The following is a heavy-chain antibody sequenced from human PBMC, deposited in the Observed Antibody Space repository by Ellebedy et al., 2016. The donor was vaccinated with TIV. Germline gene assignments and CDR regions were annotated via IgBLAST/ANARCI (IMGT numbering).Heavy chain of an antibody. V-gene: IGHV3-30-3*01. CDR1: GFIFSNYG. D-gene: IGHD3-10*01. Sequence: GGSLRLSXAASGFIFSNYGVHWVRQAPGKGLEWVAFISYDGSTKDFADSVKGRFTISRDNSKNTLYLQMNSLRPEDTAVYYCARDLVPGIPDYFDSWGRGTLVTVSS. CDR3: ARDLVPGIPDYFDS. CDR2: ISYDGSTK. J-gene: IGHJ4*02.